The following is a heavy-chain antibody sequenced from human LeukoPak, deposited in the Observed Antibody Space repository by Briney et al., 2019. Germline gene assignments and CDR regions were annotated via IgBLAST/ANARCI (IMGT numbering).Heavy chain of an antibody. Sequence: GGSLRLSCAASGFTFSSLDMHWVRQATGKGLEWVSGIGNAGDTYYPGSVKGRFTISRENAKNSLYLQMNSLRAGDTAVYYCARARHTSGPYSGYFDLWGRGTLVTVSS. V-gene: IGHV3-13*01. CDR3: ARARHTSGPYSGYFDL. D-gene: IGHD3-22*01. J-gene: IGHJ2*01. CDR1: GFTFSSLD. CDR2: IGNAGDT.